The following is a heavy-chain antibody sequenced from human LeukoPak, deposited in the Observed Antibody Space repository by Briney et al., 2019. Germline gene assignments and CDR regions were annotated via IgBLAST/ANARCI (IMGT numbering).Heavy chain of an antibody. CDR2: IYYSGST. D-gene: IGHD1-26*01. V-gene: IGHV4-59*08. CDR3: ARTSVGATSDFDY. Sequence: SETLSLTCTVSGGSISSYYWSWIRQPPGKGLEWIGYIYYSGSTNYNPSLMSRVTISVDTSKNQFSLKLSSVTAADTAVYYCARTSVGATSDFDYWGQGTLVTVSS. CDR1: GGSISSYY. J-gene: IGHJ4*02.